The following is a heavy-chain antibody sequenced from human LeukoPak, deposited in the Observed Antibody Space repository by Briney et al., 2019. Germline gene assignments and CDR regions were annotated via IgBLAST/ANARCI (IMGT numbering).Heavy chain of an antibody. CDR1: GGSISSSSYY. D-gene: IGHD3-10*01. Sequence: PSETLSLTCTVSGGSISSSSYYWGWIRQPPGKGLEWIGSIYYSGSTYYNPSLKSRVTISVDTSKNQFSLKLSSVTAADTAVYYRSRQTLFREVKGYFDYWGQGTLVTVSS. CDR3: SRQTLFREVKGYFDY. V-gene: IGHV4-39*01. J-gene: IGHJ4*02. CDR2: IYYSGST.